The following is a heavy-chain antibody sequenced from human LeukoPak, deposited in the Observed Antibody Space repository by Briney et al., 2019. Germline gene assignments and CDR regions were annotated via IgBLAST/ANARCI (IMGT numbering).Heavy chain of an antibody. D-gene: IGHD2-15*01. J-gene: IGHJ4*02. CDR2: ISAYNGNT. CDR3: AIHIGYCSGGSYYPPAGDFDY. CDR1: GYTFTSYG. Sequence: ASVKVSCKASGYTFTSYGISWVRQAPGQGLEWMGWISAYNGNTNYAQKLQGRVTMTTDTSTSTAYVELRSLRSDDTAVYYCAIHIGYCSGGSYYPPAGDFDYWGQGTLVTVSS. V-gene: IGHV1-18*01.